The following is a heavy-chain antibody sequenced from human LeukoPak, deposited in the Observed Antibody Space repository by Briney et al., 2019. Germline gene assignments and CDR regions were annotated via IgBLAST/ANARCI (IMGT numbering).Heavy chain of an antibody. D-gene: IGHD6-19*01. CDR2: AYYRSKWYD. CDR1: GNSVSSKNGA. Sequence: SQTLSLTCAISGNSVSSKNGAWNSIRQSPSRGLERLGRAYYRSKWYDEYADSVKGRITISPDTSKNQFSLHVYSVTPEDTAVYYCARHLVTSGWYTFDFWGQGTLVTVSS. CDR3: ARHLVTSGWYTFDF. J-gene: IGHJ5*01. V-gene: IGHV6-1*01.